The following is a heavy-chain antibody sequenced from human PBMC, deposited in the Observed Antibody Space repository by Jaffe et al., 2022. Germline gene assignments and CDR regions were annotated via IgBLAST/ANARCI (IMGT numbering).Heavy chain of an antibody. Sequence: EVQLVESGGGLVQPGGSLKLSCAASGFTFSGSAMHWVRQASGKGLEWVGRIRSKANSYATAYAASVKGRFTISRDDSKNTAYLQMNSLKTEDTAVYYCTRESGYDYPYYYYYMDVWGKGTTVTVSS. CDR1: GFTFSGSA. D-gene: IGHD5-12*01. V-gene: IGHV3-73*02. CDR3: TRESGYDYPYYYYYMDV. CDR2: IRSKANSYAT. J-gene: IGHJ6*03.